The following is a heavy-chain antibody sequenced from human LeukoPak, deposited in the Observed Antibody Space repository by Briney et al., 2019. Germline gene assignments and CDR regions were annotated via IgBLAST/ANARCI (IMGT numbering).Heavy chain of an antibody. CDR1: GFTFDDYG. D-gene: IGHD6-13*01. CDR3: ARARIAAAGYDAFDI. Sequence: RPGGSLRLSCAASGFTFDDYGMSWVRHAPGKGLEWVSGINWNGGSTGYADSVKGRFTISRDNAKNSLYLQMNSLRAEDTALYYCARARIAAAGYDAFDIWGQGTMVTVSS. CDR2: INWNGGST. J-gene: IGHJ3*02. V-gene: IGHV3-20*04.